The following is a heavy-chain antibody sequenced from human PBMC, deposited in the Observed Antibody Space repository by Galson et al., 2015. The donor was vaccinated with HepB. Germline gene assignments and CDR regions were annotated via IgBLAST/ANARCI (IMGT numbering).Heavy chain of an antibody. V-gene: IGHV3-21*01. Sequence: SLRLSCAASGFTFSVYSMNWVRQAPGKGLEWVSSISSSGSYIYSADAVKGRFTISRVNAKNSMHLQMNSLMAEDTAVYYCATRLAVTGTGAFDIWGQGTMVTVSS. J-gene: IGHJ3*02. CDR2: ISSSGSYI. D-gene: IGHD6-19*01. CDR3: ATRLAVTGTGAFDI. CDR1: GFTFSVYS.